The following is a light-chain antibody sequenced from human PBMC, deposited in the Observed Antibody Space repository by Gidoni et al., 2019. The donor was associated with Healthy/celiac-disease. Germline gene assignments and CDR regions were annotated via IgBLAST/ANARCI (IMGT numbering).Light chain of an antibody. J-gene: IGKJ3*01. CDR2: GAS. V-gene: IGKV3-15*01. CDR1: QSVSSN. Sequence: EIVMTQSPATLSVSPGDRATLSCRASQSVSSNLACYQQKPGQAPRLLIYGASTRATGIPARFSGSGSGTEFTLTISSLQSEDFAVYYCQQYNNWPFTFGPGTKVEIK. CDR3: QQYNNWPFT.